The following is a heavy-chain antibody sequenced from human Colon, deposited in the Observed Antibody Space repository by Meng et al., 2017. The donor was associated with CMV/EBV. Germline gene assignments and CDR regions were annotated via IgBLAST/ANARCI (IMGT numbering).Heavy chain of an antibody. J-gene: IGHJ6*02. CDR2: ISSDGSNK. Sequence: GGSLRLSCAASGFSFSRYAMNWVRQAPGKGLEWLTLISSDGSNKYYADSVKGRFTISRDNFKNTLFLQMNSLRPEDAALYYCAKTTVTTSYYYYGMDVWGQGTTVTVSS. D-gene: IGHD4-17*01. CDR3: AKTTVTTSYYYYGMDV. CDR1: GFSFSRYA. V-gene: IGHV3-30*02.